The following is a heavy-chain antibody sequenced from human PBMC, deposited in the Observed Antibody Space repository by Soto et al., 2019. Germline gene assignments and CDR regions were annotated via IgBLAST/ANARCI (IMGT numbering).Heavy chain of an antibody. CDR3: ARGRYGDY. CDR2: ISAHNGNT. D-gene: IGHD1-1*01. CDR1: GYTFTSYG. J-gene: IGHJ4*02. Sequence: QVHLVQSGAEVKKPGASVKVSCKGSGYTFTSYGITWVRQAPGQGLERMGWISAHNGNTNYAQKLQGRVTVTRATATSTAYTELRGLRSDDTAVYYCARGRYGDYWGQGALVTVSS. V-gene: IGHV1-18*01.